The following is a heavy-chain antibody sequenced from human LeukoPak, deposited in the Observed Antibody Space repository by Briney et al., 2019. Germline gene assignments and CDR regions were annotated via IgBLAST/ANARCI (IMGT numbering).Heavy chain of an antibody. V-gene: IGHV3-43D*03. J-gene: IGHJ6*03. CDR3: AKDGYSNSWLYMDV. CDR1: GFTFDDYA. CDR2: ISWDGGST. D-gene: IGHD6-13*01. Sequence: GGSLRLSCAASGFTFDDYAMHWVRQAPGKGLEWVSLISWDGGSTYYADSVKGRFTIARDNSKSSLYLQMNSLRAEATALYYCAKDGYSNSWLYMDVWGKGTTVTVSS.